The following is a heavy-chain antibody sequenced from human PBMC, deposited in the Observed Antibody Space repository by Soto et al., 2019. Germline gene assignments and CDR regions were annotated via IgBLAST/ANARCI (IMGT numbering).Heavy chain of an antibody. Sequence: QVQLQESGPGLVKPSETLSLICNVSGASVTTKYWNWIRQPAGKGLEWLGRIYVSGATSYNPALKSRLTMSADPSKNQFSLRVKSVTAADTAVYYCARDGGPGGWNPNWFDPWGQGILVTVSS. CDR1: GASVTTKY. V-gene: IGHV4-4*07. D-gene: IGHD1-1*01. J-gene: IGHJ5*02. CDR3: ARDGGPGGWNPNWFDP. CDR2: IYVSGAT.